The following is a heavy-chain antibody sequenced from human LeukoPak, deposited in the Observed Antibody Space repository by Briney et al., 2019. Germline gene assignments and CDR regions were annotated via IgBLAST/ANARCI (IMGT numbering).Heavy chain of an antibody. D-gene: IGHD3-22*01. CDR1: GFTFSSYG. Sequence: GGALRLSCAASGFTFSSYGMHWVRQAPGKGLEWVAFIRCDGSNKYYADSVKGRFTIAKDNSTNTLYLQMNTLRAEDTAVYYCPKVGWDSSGYYPGPYDYWGQGTLVTVPS. J-gene: IGHJ4*02. V-gene: IGHV3-30*02. CDR2: IRCDGSNK. CDR3: PKVGWDSSGYYPGPYDY.